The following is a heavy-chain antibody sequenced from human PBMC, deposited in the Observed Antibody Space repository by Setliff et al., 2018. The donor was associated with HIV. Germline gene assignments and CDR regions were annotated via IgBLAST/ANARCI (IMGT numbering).Heavy chain of an antibody. CDR1: GDSISSESSF. CDR2: ISHSGNT. CDR3: ARLEDQLGPGWFAP. D-gene: IGHD1-1*01. V-gene: IGHV4-31*03. Sequence: PSETLSLTCSVSGDSISSESSFWSWVRQYPGKGLELIGYISHSGNTYYTPSLESRITLSVDTSKNQFSRKVNSVTAADTAVYYCARLEDQLGPGWFAPWGQGTLVTVSS. J-gene: IGHJ5*02.